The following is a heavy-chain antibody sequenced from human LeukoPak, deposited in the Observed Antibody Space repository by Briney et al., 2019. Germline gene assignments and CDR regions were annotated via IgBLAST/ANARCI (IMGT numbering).Heavy chain of an antibody. J-gene: IGHJ4*02. V-gene: IGHV3-30*03. Sequence: GGSLRLSCAASGFTFSSYGMHWVRQAPGKGLEWVAVISYDGSNKYYADPVKGRFTISRDNFKNTLYLQMNSLKAEDTAVYSCGRFGYVAAVDLWGQGTLVTVSS. CDR2: ISYDGSNK. CDR3: GRFGYVAAVDL. D-gene: IGHD2-15*01. CDR1: GFTFSSYG.